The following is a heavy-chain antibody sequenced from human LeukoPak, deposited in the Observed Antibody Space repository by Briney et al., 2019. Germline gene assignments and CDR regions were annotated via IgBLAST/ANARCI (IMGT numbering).Heavy chain of an antibody. Sequence: SVTVSCKASGYTFTSYGISWVRQAPGQGLEWMGRIIPILGIANYAQKFQGRVTITADKSTSTAYMELSSLRSEDTAVYYCAGDQVTGTTFWFDPWGQGALVTVSS. J-gene: IGHJ5*02. CDR1: GYTFTSYG. CDR3: AGDQVTGTTFWFDP. CDR2: IIPILGIA. D-gene: IGHD1-7*01. V-gene: IGHV1-69*04.